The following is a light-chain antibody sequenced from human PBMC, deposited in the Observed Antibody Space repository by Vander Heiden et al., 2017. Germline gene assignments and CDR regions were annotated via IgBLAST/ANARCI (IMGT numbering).Light chain of an antibody. V-gene: IGLV2-14*03. CDR3: TSYTSRTTWV. CDR2: DVS. J-gene: IGLJ2*01. CDR1: SSDVGGYNY. Sequence: QSALPQPASVSGSPGPSITISCTGTSSDVGGYNYVSWYQQHPGKAPKVMIYDVSNRPSGVSNRFSGSKSGNTASLTISGLQAEDEADYYCTSYTSRTTWVFGGGTKLTVL.